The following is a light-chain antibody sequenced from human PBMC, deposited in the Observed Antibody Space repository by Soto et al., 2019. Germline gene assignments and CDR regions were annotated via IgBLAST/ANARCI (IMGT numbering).Light chain of an antibody. V-gene: IGKV3-20*01. Sequence: EIVLTQSPGTLSLSPGERATLSCRASQSVSNNYLAWYQQKPGQAPRLLIYGASNRATGIPDRFSGGGSGTDFTLTISRLEPEDFAVYYCQQYDTSPWTFGQGTKVDIK. J-gene: IGKJ1*01. CDR1: QSVSNNY. CDR3: QQYDTSPWT. CDR2: GAS.